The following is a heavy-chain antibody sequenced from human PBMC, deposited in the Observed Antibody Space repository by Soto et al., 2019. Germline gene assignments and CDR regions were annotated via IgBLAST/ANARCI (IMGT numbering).Heavy chain of an antibody. D-gene: IGHD3-3*01. CDR3: GKGDTIFGVVDD. V-gene: IGHV3-11*06. J-gene: IGHJ4*02. CDR2: INNDATYR. CDR1: GFTFSDYF. Sequence: PGGSLRLSCAGSGFTFSDYFLTWIRQAPGKGLEWISYINNDATYRKYADSVKGRFTVSRDNAKNSVFLQMNSLRPEDTALYYCGKGDTIFGVVDDWGPGTLVTVSS.